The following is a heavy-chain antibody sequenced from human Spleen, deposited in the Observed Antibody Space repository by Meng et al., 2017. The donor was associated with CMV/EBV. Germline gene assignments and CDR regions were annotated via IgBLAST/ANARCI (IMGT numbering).Heavy chain of an antibody. CDR1: GYTLTAFY. CDR3: ARDLIPAATSDWFDP. Sequence: ASVKVSCKASGYTLTAFYMHLVRQAPGQGLEWMGWINPNSGGTNYAQKFQGRVTMTRDTSSSTAYMELSRLRSDDTAVYYCARDLIPAATSDWFDPWGQGTLVTVSS. D-gene: IGHD2-2*01. V-gene: IGHV1-2*02. J-gene: IGHJ5*02. CDR2: INPNSGGT.